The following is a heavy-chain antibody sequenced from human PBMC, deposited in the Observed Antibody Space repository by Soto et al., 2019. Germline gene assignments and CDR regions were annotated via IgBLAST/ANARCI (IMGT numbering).Heavy chain of an antibody. CDR3: VGYSLYYYYGMDV. CDR1: GGSISSGGYS. CDR2: IYHSGST. J-gene: IGHJ6*02. V-gene: IGHV4-30-2*01. D-gene: IGHD5-12*01. Sequence: QLQLQESGSGLVKPSQTLSLTCAVSGGSISSGGYSWSWIRQPPGKGLEWIGYIYHSGSTYYNPSLKSRVTISVDRSKNQFSLKLSSVTAADTAVYYCVGYSLYYYYGMDVWGQGTTVTVSS.